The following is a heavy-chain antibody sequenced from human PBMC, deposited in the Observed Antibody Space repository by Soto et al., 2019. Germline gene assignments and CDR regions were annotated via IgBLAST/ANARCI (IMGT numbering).Heavy chain of an antibody. CDR3: SGDRRLLGVSIKIFGVPIGDYAFDI. D-gene: IGHD3-3*01. V-gene: IGHV3-11*01. CDR1: GFTFSDYY. J-gene: IGHJ3*02. Sequence: QVQLVESGGGLVKPGGSLRLSCAASGFTFSDYYMSWIRQAPGKGLEWVSYISSSGSTIYYADSVKGRFTISRDNAKNSLDRQKHSLGADDTSVYYCSGDRRLLGVSIKIFGVPIGDYAFDIWGQGTMVTVSS. CDR2: ISSSGSTI.